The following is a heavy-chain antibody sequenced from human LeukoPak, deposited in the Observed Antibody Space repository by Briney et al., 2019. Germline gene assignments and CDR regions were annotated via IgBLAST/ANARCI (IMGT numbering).Heavy chain of an antibody. CDR1: GGSISISDYY. V-gene: IGHV4-39*01. D-gene: IGHD1-26*01. J-gene: IGHJ4*02. CDR2: ISYSGT. CDR3: ARRTSNPVGAIDY. Sequence: SETLSLTCTVSGGSISISDYYWGWIRQPPGRGLEWIGSISYSGTYYNPSLKSRLTISVDTSKNHFSLNLRSVTAADAAVYYCARRTSNPVGAIDYWGQGTLVTVSS.